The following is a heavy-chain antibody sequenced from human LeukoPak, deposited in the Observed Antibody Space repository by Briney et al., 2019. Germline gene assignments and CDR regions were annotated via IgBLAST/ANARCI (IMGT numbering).Heavy chain of an antibody. J-gene: IGHJ4*02. D-gene: IGHD3-10*01. CDR2: IYHSGST. Sequence: PSQTLSLTCTVSGGSISSGGYYWSWIRQPPGKGLEWIGYIYHSGSTYYNPSLKSRVTISVDTSKNRLSLRLSSVTAADTAVYYCARHGSYCFDSWGQGTLVTVSS. V-gene: IGHV4-30-2*01. CDR3: ARHGSYCFDS. CDR1: GGSISSGGYY.